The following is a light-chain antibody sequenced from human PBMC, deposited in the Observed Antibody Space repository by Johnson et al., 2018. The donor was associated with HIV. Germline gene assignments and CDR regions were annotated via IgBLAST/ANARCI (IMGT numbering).Light chain of an antibody. J-gene: IGLJ1*01. CDR2: DNN. V-gene: IGLV1-51*01. Sequence: QSVLTQPPSVSAAPGQKVTISCSGSSSNIGNNYVSWYQQLPGTAPKLLIYDNNKRPSGIPDRFSGSKSGTSATLDITGLQTGDEADYYCGTWHNSLSTGGVFGTGTKVTVL. CDR1: SSNIGNNY. CDR3: GTWHNSLSTGGV.